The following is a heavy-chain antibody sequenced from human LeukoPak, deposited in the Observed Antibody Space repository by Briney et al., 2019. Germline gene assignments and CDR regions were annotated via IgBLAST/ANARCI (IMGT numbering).Heavy chain of an antibody. D-gene: IGHD3-22*01. Sequence: SETLSLTCAVYGGSFNNYYWSWIRQPPGKGLEWIGEINHGGSTNYNPSLKSRLTISVDTPKSQFSLKLSSVTAADTAVYYCARGTYYFDTSAHETDDYWGQGTLVTVSS. V-gene: IGHV4-34*01. J-gene: IGHJ4*02. CDR3: ARGTYYFDTSAHETDDY. CDR2: INHGGST. CDR1: GGSFNNYY.